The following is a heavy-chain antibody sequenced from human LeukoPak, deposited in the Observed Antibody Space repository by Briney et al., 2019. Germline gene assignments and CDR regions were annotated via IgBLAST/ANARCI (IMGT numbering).Heavy chain of an antibody. D-gene: IGHD1-1*01. V-gene: IGHV4-31*03. CDR1: GGSISSGGYY. Sequence: SETLSLTCTVSGGSISSGGYYWSWIRQHPGKGLEWIGYIYYSGSTYYNPSLKSRVTISVDTSKNQFSPKLSSVTAADTAVYYCARGIQPSLYYFDYWGQGTLVTVSS. J-gene: IGHJ4*02. CDR2: IYYSGST. CDR3: ARGIQPSLYYFDY.